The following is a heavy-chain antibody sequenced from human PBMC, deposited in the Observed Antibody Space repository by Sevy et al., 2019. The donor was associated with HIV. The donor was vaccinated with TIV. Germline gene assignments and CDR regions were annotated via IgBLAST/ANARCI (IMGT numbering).Heavy chain of an antibody. D-gene: IGHD3-10*01. CDR1: GFVFSSYT. Sequence: GESLKISCAASGFVFSSYTMNWVRQSPGKGLEWVSSISSSSRYIFYADSVKGRFTISRDNARNSLYLQMNSLRAEDTAVYYCARDMAYGSGSIVYDYLGQGTLVTVSS. CDR3: ARDMAYGSGSIVYDY. CDR2: ISSSSRYI. J-gene: IGHJ4*02. V-gene: IGHV3-21*01.